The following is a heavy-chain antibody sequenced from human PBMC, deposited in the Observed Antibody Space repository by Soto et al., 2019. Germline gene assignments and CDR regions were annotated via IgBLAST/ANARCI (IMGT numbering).Heavy chain of an antibody. V-gene: IGHV4-34*01. J-gene: IGHJ4*02. CDR3: ARGRHDYSKRAHDY. D-gene: IGHD4-4*01. CDR1: GGSFSGYY. Sequence: QVQLQQWGAGLLKPSETLSLTCAVYGGSFSGYYWSWIRQPPGKGLEWIGEINHSGSTNYNPSLKSRGTISVDTSKNQFSLKLSSVTAADTAVYYCARGRHDYSKRAHDYWGQGTLVTVSS. CDR2: INHSGST.